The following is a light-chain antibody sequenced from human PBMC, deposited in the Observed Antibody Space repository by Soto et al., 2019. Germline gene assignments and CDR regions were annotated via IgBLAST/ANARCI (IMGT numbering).Light chain of an antibody. V-gene: IGLV2-14*03. CDR2: EVN. Sequence: QAALTQAACVSGSPGQSITISRGGTSSDVGAYIYVSWYQQYPGKAPKLIIYEVNNRPSGVSGRFSGSKSDTTAYLTISGLQAEDEADYYCSSYSDSDTKVFGTGTKVIVL. J-gene: IGLJ1*01. CDR3: SSYSDSDTKV. CDR1: SSDVGAYIY.